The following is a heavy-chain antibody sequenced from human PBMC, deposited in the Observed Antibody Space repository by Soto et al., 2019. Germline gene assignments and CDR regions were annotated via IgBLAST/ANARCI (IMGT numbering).Heavy chain of an antibody. D-gene: IGHD2-21*02. CDR1: GFTLSYFG. V-gene: IGHV3-33*01. CDR2: AWHDGRQL. Sequence: QEQLVESGGGMVQPGRSLRLSCEASGFTLSYFGMHWVRQAPGKGLEWVAVAWHDGRQLAYADSARGRLTISRDDSKSTVVPQVDSLRVGYPAVYFFVRNRGTCPPGDCASRGFDVLCQGTMVTVSS. CDR3: VRNRGTCPPGDCASRGFDV. J-gene: IGHJ3*01.